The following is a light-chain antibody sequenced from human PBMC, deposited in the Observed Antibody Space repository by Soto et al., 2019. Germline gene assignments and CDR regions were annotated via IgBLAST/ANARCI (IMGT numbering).Light chain of an antibody. V-gene: IGKV3-20*01. J-gene: IGKJ1*01. CDR3: QQFASSPRT. Sequence: EIVLTQFPGTLSLSPGERATLSCRASQSVGNSYLVWYQQKFGQAPRLLIYGASIRATGIPDRFSGSGSGTDFTLTISRLEPEDFAVYYCQQFASSPRTFGQGTKVEIK. CDR2: GAS. CDR1: QSVGNSY.